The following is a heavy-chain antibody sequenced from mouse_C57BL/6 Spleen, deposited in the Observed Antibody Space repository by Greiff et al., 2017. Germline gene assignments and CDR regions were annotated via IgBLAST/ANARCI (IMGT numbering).Heavy chain of an antibody. CDR1: GFTFSDYG. V-gene: IGHV5-17*01. J-gene: IGHJ3*01. D-gene: IGHD1-1*01. Sequence: EVKLVESGGGLVKPGGSLKLSCAASGFTFSDYGMHWVRQAPEKGLEWVAYISSGSSTIYYADTVKGRFTISRDNAKNTLFLQMTSLRSEDTAMYYCARGEDYDGTWFAYWGQGTLVTVSA. CDR2: ISSGSSTI. CDR3: ARGEDYDGTWFAY.